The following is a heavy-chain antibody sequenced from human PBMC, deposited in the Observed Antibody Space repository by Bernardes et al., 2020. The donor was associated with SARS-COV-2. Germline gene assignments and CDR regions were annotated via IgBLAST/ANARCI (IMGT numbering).Heavy chain of an antibody. J-gene: IGHJ4*02. Sequence: GGSLRLSRAASGFTFSNAWMNWVRQVPGKGLEWVGRIKRKADGGTTDYAAPVKGRFTISRDDSENTLYLHMNSLKNEDTAVYYCTAHRDFDYWGQGTLVTVSS. CDR2: IKRKADGGTT. V-gene: IGHV3-15*01. CDR1: GFTFSNAW. CDR3: TAHRDFDY.